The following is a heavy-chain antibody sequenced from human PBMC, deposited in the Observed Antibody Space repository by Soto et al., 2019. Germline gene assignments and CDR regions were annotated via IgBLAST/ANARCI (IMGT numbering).Heavy chain of an antibody. D-gene: IGHD1-20*01. V-gene: IGHV1-18*01. CDR1: GYTFTSYG. Sequence: ASVKVSCKASGYTFTSYGISWVRQAPGQGLEWMGWISAYNGNTNYAQKLQGRVTMTTDTSTSTAYMELRSLRSDDTAVYYCARDTRINGTINWFDPWGQVNLVTVSS. CDR2: ISAYNGNT. CDR3: ARDTRINGTINWFDP. J-gene: IGHJ5*02.